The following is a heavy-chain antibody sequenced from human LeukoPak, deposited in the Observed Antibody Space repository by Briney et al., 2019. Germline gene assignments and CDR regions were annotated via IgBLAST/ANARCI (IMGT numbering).Heavy chain of an antibody. D-gene: IGHD3-10*01. CDR3: ARLAGEFGEAAGDAFDI. V-gene: IGHV3-30*03. CDR2: ISYDGSNK. Sequence: GGSLRLSCAASGFTFSSYGMHWVRQAPGKGLEWVAVISYDGSNKYYADSVKGRFTISRDNSKNTLYLQMNSLRAEDTAVYYCARLAGEFGEAAGDAFDIWGQGTMVTVSS. J-gene: IGHJ3*02. CDR1: GFTFSSYG.